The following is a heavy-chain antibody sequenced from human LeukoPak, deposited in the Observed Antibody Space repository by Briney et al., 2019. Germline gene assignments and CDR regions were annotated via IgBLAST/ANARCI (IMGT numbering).Heavy chain of an antibody. J-gene: IGHJ5*02. CDR2: YYHSGST. CDR3: ARAVTTRFSKNLATQYNWFDP. D-gene: IGHD4-17*01. Sequence: PSETLSLTCAVSGGSISSGGYSWSWIRQPPGKGLEGFGSYYHSGSTYYNPSLKSRVTISVDRSKNQFSLKLSSVTAADTAVYYCARAVTTRFSKNLATQYNWFDPWGQGTLVTVSS. V-gene: IGHV4-30-2*01. CDR1: GGSISSGGYS.